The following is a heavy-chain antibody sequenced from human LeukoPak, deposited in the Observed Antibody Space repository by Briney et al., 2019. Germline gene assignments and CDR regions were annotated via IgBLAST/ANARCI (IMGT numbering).Heavy chain of an antibody. CDR3: AREKVGATGNGMDV. CDR2: ISYDGSNK. V-gene: IGHV3-30-3*01. D-gene: IGHD1-26*01. Sequence: QAGGSLRRYCAAYGFTFSSYAMDWVRQAPGMGLVWVAVISYDGSNKSYADSVKGRFTISRDNSKNSLYLQMNSLRAEDTTVYYCAREKVGATGNGMDVWGQGTTVTVSS. CDR1: GFTFSSYA. J-gene: IGHJ6*02.